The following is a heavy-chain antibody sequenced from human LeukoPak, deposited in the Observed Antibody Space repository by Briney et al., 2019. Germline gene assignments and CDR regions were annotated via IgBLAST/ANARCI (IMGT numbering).Heavy chain of an antibody. V-gene: IGHV4-61*02. CDR3: ARGLWFGDENPPYFDY. D-gene: IGHD3-10*01. Sequence: SETLSLTCTVSGGSISSSNYYWSWIRQPAGKGLEWIGRIYTSGSTNYNPSLKSRVTRSVDTSKNQFSLKLSSVTAADTAVYYCARGLWFGDENPPYFDYWGQGTLVTVSS. J-gene: IGHJ4*02. CDR1: GGSISSSNYY. CDR2: IYTSGST.